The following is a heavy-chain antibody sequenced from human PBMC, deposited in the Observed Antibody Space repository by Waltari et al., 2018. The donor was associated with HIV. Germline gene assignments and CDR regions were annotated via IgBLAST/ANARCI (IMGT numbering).Heavy chain of an antibody. D-gene: IGHD5-12*01. CDR3: ARGWLRDYFDY. V-gene: IGHV6-1*01. J-gene: IGHJ4*02. CDR2: TYYTSKWFY. Sequence: VQLQQSGPGLVKASQTPSLTCAIPGASVARNGGAWNWTRQSPSRGLEWLGRTYYTSKWFYDYAVSVKSRITINPDTSKNHFSLQLNSVTLEDTAVYFCARGWLRDYFDYWGQGTLVTVSS. CDR1: GASVARNGGA.